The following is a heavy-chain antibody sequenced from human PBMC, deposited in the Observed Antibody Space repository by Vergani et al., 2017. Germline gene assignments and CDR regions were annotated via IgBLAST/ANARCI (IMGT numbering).Heavy chain of an antibody. D-gene: IGHD6-13*01. CDR3: AKGSKGSSWYTPNDC. V-gene: IGHV3-23*01. J-gene: IGHJ4*02. CDR1: GFTFSSYA. CDR2: ISGSGGST. Sequence: EVQLLESGGGLVQPGGSLRLSCAASGFTFSSYAMSWVRQAPGKGLEWVSAISGSGGSTYYADSVTGRFTISRDNSKNTLYLQMNSLRAEDTAGYYCAKGSKGSSWYTPNDCWGQGTLVTVSS.